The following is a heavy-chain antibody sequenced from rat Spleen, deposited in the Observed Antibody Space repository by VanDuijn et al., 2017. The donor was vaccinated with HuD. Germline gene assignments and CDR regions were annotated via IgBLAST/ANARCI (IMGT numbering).Heavy chain of an antibody. V-gene: IGHV5-7*01. J-gene: IGHJ2*01. CDR2: MNYEGVKT. Sequence: EVQLVESGGGLVQPGRSLKLSCAASGFTLSDHYMAWVRQAPTKGLEWVATMNYEGVKTYYRDSVKGRFTISRDNAKSTLFLQMDSLRSEDTATYYCGRRDYGGYGDYWGQGVMVTVSS. D-gene: IGHD1-11*01. CDR1: GFTLSDHY. CDR3: GRRDYGGYGDY.